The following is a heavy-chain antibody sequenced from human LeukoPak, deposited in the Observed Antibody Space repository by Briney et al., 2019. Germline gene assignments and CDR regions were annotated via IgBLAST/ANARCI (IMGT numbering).Heavy chain of an antibody. V-gene: IGHV1-2*02. CDR2: INPNSGGT. CDR3: ARVPRIVGASIDY. Sequence: ASAKVSCKASGYTFTGYYMHWVRQAPGQGLEWMGWINPNSGGTNYAQKFQGRVTMTRDTSISTAYMELSRLRSDDTAVYYCARVPRIVGASIDYWGQGTLVTVSS. J-gene: IGHJ4*02. CDR1: GYTFTGYY. D-gene: IGHD1-26*01.